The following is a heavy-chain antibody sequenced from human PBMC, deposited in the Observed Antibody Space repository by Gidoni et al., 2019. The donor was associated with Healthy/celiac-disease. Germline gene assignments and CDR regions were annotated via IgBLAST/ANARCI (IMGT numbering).Heavy chain of an antibody. D-gene: IGHD2-21*01. Sequence: QVQLVQSGAEVKKPGSSVKVSCKASGGTFSSYAISWVRQAPGQGLEWMGGIIPIFGTANYAQKFQGRVTITADESTSTAYMELSSLRSEDTAVYYCARAYCGGDCSYYYYYYMDVWGKGTTVTVSS. J-gene: IGHJ6*03. CDR2: IIPIFGTA. CDR1: GGTFSSYA. V-gene: IGHV1-69*01. CDR3: ARAYCGGDCSYYYYYYMDV.